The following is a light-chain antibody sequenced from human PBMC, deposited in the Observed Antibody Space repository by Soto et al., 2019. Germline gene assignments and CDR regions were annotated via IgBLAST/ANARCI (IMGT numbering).Light chain of an antibody. CDR3: SSYTTSSTYV. CDR1: SSDVGGYNY. J-gene: IGLJ1*01. CDR2: DVS. V-gene: IGLV2-14*03. Sequence: QSVLTQPASVSXSPGQAITISCTGPSSDVGGYNYVSWYQHHPGKAPKLMIYDVSNRPSGVSNRFSGSKSGNTASLTISGLQAEDEADYYCSSYTTSSTYVFATGTKVTVL.